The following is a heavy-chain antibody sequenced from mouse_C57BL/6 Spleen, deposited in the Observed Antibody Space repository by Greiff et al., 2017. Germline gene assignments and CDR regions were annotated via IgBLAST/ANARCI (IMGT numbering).Heavy chain of an antibody. J-gene: IGHJ3*01. CDR2: IYPGNSDT. D-gene: IGHD1-1*01. CDR1: GYTFTSYW. V-gene: IGHV1-5*01. Sequence: VQLQQSGTVLARPGASVKMSCKTSGYTFTSYWMHWVKQRPGQGLEWIGAIYPGNSDTSYNQKFKGKAKLTAVTSASTAYMELSSLTNEDSAVYYCTRESYYYGSSPAWFAYWGQGTLVTVSA. CDR3: TRESYYYGSSPAWFAY.